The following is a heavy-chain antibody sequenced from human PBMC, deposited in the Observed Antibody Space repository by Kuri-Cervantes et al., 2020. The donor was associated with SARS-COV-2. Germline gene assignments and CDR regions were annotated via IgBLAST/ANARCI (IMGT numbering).Heavy chain of an antibody. CDR1: GFTFGSYA. J-gene: IGHJ6*03. Sequence: GGSLRLSCAASGFTFGSYAMNWVRQAPGKGLEWVSYTSSSSSAIYYPDSVKGRFTMSRDNAKNSLYLQMNSLRAEDTAVYYCAREEKSRLVGPPDYYYYMDVWGKGTTVTVSS. CDR2: TSSSSSAI. D-gene: IGHD6-19*01. V-gene: IGHV3-48*01. CDR3: AREEKSRLVGPPDYYYYMDV.